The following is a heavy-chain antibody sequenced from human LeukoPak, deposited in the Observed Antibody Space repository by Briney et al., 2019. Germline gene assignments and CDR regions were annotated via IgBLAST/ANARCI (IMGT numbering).Heavy chain of an antibody. CDR3: ATDHRNLDAFDI. J-gene: IGHJ3*02. CDR2: IYGGDST. D-gene: IGHD1-14*01. V-gene: IGHV3-66*01. CDR1: GLTVSGNS. Sequence: PGGSLRLSCAVSGLTVSGNSMNWVRQAPGKGLEWVSVIYGGDSTYYADSVKGRFTISSDTSKNTVYLQMNSLRAEDTAVYYCATDHRNLDAFDIWGQGTMLTVSS.